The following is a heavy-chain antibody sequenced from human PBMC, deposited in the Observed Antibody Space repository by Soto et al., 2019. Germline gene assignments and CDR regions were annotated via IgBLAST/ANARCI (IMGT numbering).Heavy chain of an antibody. V-gene: IGHV1-69*01. CDR1: GGTFSSYA. D-gene: IGHD1-7*01. CDR3: ASIMAWNYVGGAGFDP. Sequence: QVQLVQSGAEVKKPGSSVKVSCKASGGTFSSYAISWVRQAPGQGLEWMGGIIPIFGTANYVQKFQGRVTITADESTSTAYMELSSLRSEDTAVYYCASIMAWNYVGGAGFDPWGQGTLVTVSS. CDR2: IIPIFGTA. J-gene: IGHJ5*02.